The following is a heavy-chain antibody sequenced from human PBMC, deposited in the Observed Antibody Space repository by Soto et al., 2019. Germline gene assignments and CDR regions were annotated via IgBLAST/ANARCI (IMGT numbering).Heavy chain of an antibody. V-gene: IGHV3-74*01. CDR2: INSDGSTT. D-gene: IGHD3-22*01. CDR3: ARQSHDSSNYFDY. CDR1: GFTFSSYW. Sequence: AGGSLRLSCAASGFTFSSYWMHWVRRAPGRGLVWVSHINSDGSTTSYADSVEGRFTISRDNSKNTVYLQMNSLRVEDTAVYFCARQSHDSSNYFDYWGLGTLVTVSS. J-gene: IGHJ4*02.